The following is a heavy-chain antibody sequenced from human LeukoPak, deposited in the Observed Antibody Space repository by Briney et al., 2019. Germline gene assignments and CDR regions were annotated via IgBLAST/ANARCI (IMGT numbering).Heavy chain of an antibody. CDR1: GGTFSSYA. D-gene: IGHD3-22*01. V-gene: IGHV1-69*13. J-gene: IGHJ4*02. CDR2: IIPIFGTA. Sequence: SVTVSCKASGGTFSSYAISWVRQAPGQGLEWMGGIIPIFGTANYAQKFQGRVTITADESTSTAYMELSSLRSEDTAVYYCARVGYDSSGHSYWGQGTLVTVSS. CDR3: ARVGYDSSGHSY.